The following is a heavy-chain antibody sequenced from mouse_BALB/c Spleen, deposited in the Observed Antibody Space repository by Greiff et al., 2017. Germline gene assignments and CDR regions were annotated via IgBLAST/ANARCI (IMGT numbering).Heavy chain of an antibody. CDR3: ARDYDYEEVNY. CDR1: GFTFTDYY. J-gene: IGHJ3*01. D-gene: IGHD2-4*01. CDR2: IRNKANGYTT. V-gene: IGHV7-3*02. Sequence: EVQVVESGGGLVQPGGSLRLSCATSGFTFTDYYMSWVRQPPGKALEWLGFIRNKANGYTTEYSASVKGRFTISRDNSQSILYLQMNTLRAEDSATYYCARDYDYEEVNYWGQGTLVTVSA.